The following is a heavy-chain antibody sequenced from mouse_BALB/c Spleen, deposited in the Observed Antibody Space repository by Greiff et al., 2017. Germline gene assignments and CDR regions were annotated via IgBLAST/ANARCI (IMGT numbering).Heavy chain of an antibody. D-gene: IGHD2-1*01. CDR2: IWSGGST. J-gene: IGHJ4*01. CDR3: ARTLYGNYVGYYAMDY. CDR1: GFSLTSYG. Sequence: VQLQQSGPGLVQPSQSLSITCTVSGFSLTSYGVHWVRQSPGKGLEWLGVIWSGGSTDYNAAFISRLSISKDNSKSQVFFKMNSLQANDTAIYYCARTLYGNYVGYYAMDYWGQGTSVTVSS. V-gene: IGHV2-2*02.